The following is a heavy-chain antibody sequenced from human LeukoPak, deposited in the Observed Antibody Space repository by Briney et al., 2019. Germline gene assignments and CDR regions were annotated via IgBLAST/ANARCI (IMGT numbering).Heavy chain of an antibody. CDR2: IYAGDSGT. J-gene: IGHJ4*01. D-gene: IGHD5-24*01. Sequence: GESLKISCKGSGFRITNYWIAWVRQVPGKGLEWMAVIYAGDSGTRYSPSFEGRVTVSADKSINTAHLQWTTLKASDTAIYYCARRANVNGYNYDYFDYWGDGTLVTVSS. CDR1: GFRITNYW. CDR3: ARRANVNGYNYDYFDY. V-gene: IGHV5-51*01.